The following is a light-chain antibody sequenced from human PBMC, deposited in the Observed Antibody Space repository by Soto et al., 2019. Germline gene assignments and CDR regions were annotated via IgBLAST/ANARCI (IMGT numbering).Light chain of an antibody. CDR3: SSYAGTNNVV. Sequence: QSVLTQPPSASGSPGQSVTISCTGTNSDVGGHNYVSWYQQHPGKAPKLMIYEVSKRPSGVPDRFSGSKSGNTASLTVSGLQAEDEADYYCSSYAGTNNVVFGGGTKVTVL. CDR1: NSDVGGHNY. V-gene: IGLV2-8*01. CDR2: EVS. J-gene: IGLJ2*01.